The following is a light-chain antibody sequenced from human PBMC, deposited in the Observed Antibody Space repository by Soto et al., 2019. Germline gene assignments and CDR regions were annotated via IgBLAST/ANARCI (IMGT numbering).Light chain of an antibody. CDR3: QQLNSYPGT. CDR2: AAS. Sequence: IQLTQSPSSLSASVGDRVTITCRASQGISSYLAWYQQKPGKAPKLLIYAASTLQSGVPSRFSGSGSGTDFTLTISSLQHEDFATYYCQQLNSYPGTFGQGTKVEIK. CDR1: QGISSY. V-gene: IGKV1-9*01. J-gene: IGKJ1*01.